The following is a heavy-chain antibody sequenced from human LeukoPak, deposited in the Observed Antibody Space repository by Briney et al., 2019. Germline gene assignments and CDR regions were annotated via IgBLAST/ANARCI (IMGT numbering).Heavy chain of an antibody. CDR1: GGSFSDDF. D-gene: IGHD6-19*01. Sequence: PSETLSLTCAVSGGSFSDDFWTWLRQFPGKGLEWIGEVDQSGGTNYNPSLEGRVSMSLDTSKNHFSLKLRSVTAADTALYFCARGFIAVAGTALNWFDPWGLGTLVTVSS. CDR2: VDQSGGT. J-gene: IGHJ5*02. CDR3: ARGFIAVAGTALNWFDP. V-gene: IGHV4-34*01.